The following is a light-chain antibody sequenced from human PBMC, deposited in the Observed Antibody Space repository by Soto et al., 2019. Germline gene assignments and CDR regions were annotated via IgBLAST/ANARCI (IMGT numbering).Light chain of an antibody. J-gene: IGKJ3*01. CDR3: QQLNSYPPT. CDR2: GAS. Sequence: IVMTQSPATLSVSPGERATLSCRASQSISTNLAWYQQKPGQAPRLLIYGASTRATGIPARFSGSGSGTEFTLTISSLQSEDFATYYCQQLNSYPPTFGPGTKVDIK. CDR1: QSISTN. V-gene: IGKV3-15*01.